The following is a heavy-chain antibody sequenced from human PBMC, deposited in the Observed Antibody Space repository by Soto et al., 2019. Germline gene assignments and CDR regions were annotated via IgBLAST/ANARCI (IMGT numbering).Heavy chain of an antibody. J-gene: IGHJ6*02. CDR2: IIPILGIA. CDR1: GGTFSSYT. CDR3: AAAMVVSYDYGMDV. Sequence: QVQLVQSGAEVKKPGSSVKVSCKASGGTFSSYTISWVRQAPGQGLEWMGRIIPILGIANYAQKFQGRVTITADKSTSTAYIELSSLRSDDTAVYYCAAAMVVSYDYGMDVWGQGTTVTVSS. V-gene: IGHV1-69*02. D-gene: IGHD5-18*01.